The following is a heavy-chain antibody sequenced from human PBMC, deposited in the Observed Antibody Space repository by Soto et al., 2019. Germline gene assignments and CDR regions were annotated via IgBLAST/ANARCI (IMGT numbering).Heavy chain of an antibody. CDR3: ARDIGKGAYFDY. CDR1: GFTFSDHY. CDR2: IRNKANSYTT. Sequence: EVQLVESGGGLVQPGGSQRLSCAASGFTFSDHYMDCVRQAPGKGLEWVGLIRNKANSYTTDYAASVKGRFTISRDDSKDTLYLQMNRLKPEDTAIYYCARDIGKGAYFDYWGHGTLATVSS. J-gene: IGHJ4*01. V-gene: IGHV3-72*01. D-gene: IGHD1-26*01.